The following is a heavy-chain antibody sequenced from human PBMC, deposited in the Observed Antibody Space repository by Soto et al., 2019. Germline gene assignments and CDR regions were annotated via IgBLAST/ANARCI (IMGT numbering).Heavy chain of an antibody. Sequence: PGGSLRLSCAASGFTFSSYGMHWVRQAPGKGLEWVAVIWYDGSNKYYADSVKGRFTISRDNSKNTLYLQMNSLRAEDTAVYYCARDMGANPSGMDGWGQGTTVTVSS. CDR2: IWYDGSNK. CDR3: ARDMGANPSGMDG. J-gene: IGHJ6*02. CDR1: GFTFSSYG. V-gene: IGHV3-33*01. D-gene: IGHD1-26*01.